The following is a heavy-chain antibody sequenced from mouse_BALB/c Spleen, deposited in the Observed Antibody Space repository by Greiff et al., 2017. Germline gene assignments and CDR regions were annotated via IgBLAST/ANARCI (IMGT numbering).Heavy chain of an antibody. CDR2: ISSGGGST. D-gene: IGHD2-14*01. J-gene: IGHJ4*01. Sequence: EVQVVESGGGLVKPGGSLKLSCAASGFAFSSYDMSWVRQTPEKRLEWVAYISSGGGSTYYPDTVKGRFTISRDNAKNTLYLQMSSLKSEDTAMYYCARHGGARYGAMDYWGEGTSGTVAS. CDR3: ARHGGARYGAMDY. V-gene: IGHV5-12-1*01. CDR1: GFAFSSYD.